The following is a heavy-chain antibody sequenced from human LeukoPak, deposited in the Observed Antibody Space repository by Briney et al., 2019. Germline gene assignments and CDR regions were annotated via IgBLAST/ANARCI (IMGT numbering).Heavy chain of an antibody. CDR1: GFTFSSYA. D-gene: IGHD2-15*01. V-gene: IGHV3-23*01. CDR3: AKARYCSGGSCSAFDY. CDR2: ISGSCGLT. J-gene: IGHJ4*02. Sequence: GGSLRLSCAASGFTFSSYAMSWVRQAPGKGLEWVSAISGSCGLTFYADSVKGRFTISRDNSKNTLYLQMNSLRAEDTAVYYCAKARYCSGGSCSAFDYWGQGTLVTVSS.